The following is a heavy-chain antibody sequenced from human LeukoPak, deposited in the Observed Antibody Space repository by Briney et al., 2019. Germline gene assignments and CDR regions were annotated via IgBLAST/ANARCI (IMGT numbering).Heavy chain of an antibody. J-gene: IGHJ5*02. Sequence: PGGSLRLSCAASGFTFSSYSMNWVRQAPGKGLEWVSYISSSSSTIYYADSVKGRFTISRDNAKNSLYLQMNSLRAEDTAVYYCARHIYYDTYWGPVYTWFDPWGQGTLVTVSS. V-gene: IGHV3-48*01. D-gene: IGHD3-22*01. CDR3: ARHIYYDTYWGPVYTWFDP. CDR2: ISSSSSTI. CDR1: GFTFSSYS.